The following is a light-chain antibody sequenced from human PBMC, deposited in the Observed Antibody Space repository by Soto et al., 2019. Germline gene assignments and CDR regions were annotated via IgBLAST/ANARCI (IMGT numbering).Light chain of an antibody. V-gene: IGKV1-39*01. CDR3: QQTYSTPRT. CDR1: QSISSY. J-gene: IGKJ1*01. Sequence: DIQMTQSQSSLSASVGDRVTITCRASQSISSYLNWYQQKPGKAPKLLIYAVSKLQSGVPSRFSGSGSGTDFTLTISSLQPEDFATYYCQQTYSTPRTFGQGTKVEIK. CDR2: AVS.